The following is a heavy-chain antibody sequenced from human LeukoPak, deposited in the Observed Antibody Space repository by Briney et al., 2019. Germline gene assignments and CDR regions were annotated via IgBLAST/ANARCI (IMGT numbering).Heavy chain of an antibody. Sequence: ASVKVSCKASGYTFTGYYMHWVRQAPGQGLEWMGWINPNSGGTNYAQKFQGRVTMTRDTSISTAYMELSRLRSDDTAVYYCARHCSSTSCYAAFDPWGQGALVTVSS. V-gene: IGHV1-2*02. CDR3: ARHCSSTSCYAAFDP. CDR2: INPNSGGT. CDR1: GYTFTGYY. D-gene: IGHD2-2*01. J-gene: IGHJ5*02.